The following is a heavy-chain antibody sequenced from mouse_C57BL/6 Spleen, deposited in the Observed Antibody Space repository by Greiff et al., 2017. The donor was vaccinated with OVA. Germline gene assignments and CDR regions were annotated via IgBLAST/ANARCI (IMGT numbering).Heavy chain of an antibody. CDR3: ARHDYYGSSPFYAMDY. V-gene: IGHV5-6*01. D-gene: IGHD1-1*01. CDR2: ISSGGSYT. CDR1: GFTFSSYG. Sequence: EVQVVESGGDLVKPGGSLKLSCAASGFTFSSYGMSWVRQTPDKRLEWVATISSGGSYTYYPDSVKGRFTISRDNAKNTLYLQMSSLKSEDTAMYYCARHDYYGSSPFYAMDYWGQGTSVTVSS. J-gene: IGHJ4*01.